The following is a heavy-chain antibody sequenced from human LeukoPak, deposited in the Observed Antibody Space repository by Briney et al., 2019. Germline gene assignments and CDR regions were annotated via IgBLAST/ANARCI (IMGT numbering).Heavy chain of an antibody. CDR2: INPNSGGT. D-gene: IGHD6-19*01. CDR3: ARGPSIAVAGTDY. J-gene: IGHJ4*02. CDR1: GYTFTGHY. V-gene: IGHV1-2*02. Sequence: ASVKVSCKASGYTFTGHYMHWVRQAPGQGLEWMGWINPNSGGTNYAQKLQGRVTMTTDTSTSTAYMELRSLRSDDTAVYYCARGPSIAVAGTDYWGQGTLVTVSA.